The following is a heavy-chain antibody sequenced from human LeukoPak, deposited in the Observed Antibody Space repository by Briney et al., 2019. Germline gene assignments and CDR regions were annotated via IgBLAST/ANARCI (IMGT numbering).Heavy chain of an antibody. V-gene: IGHV4-4*07. CDR3: ARIGRYSSGWDYFDY. Sequence: PSETLSLTCTVSGGSISSYYWSWIRQPAGKGLEWIGRIYTSGSTNYNPSLKSRVTMSVDTSKNQFSLKLSSVTAADTAVYYRARIGRYSSGWDYFDYWGQGTLVTVSS. D-gene: IGHD6-19*01. CDR1: GGSISSYY. J-gene: IGHJ4*02. CDR2: IYTSGST.